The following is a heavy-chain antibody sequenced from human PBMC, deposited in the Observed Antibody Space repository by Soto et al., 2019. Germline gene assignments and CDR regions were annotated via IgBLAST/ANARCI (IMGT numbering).Heavy chain of an antibody. CDR2: IYYSGST. D-gene: IGHD7-27*01. CDR1: GGSISSGGYY. CDR3: ARANWYSEY. Sequence: PSETLSLTCTVSGGSISSGGYYWSWIRQHPGKGLEWIGYIYYSGSTYYNPSLKSRVTISVDTSKNRVSLNLTSVTAADTAIYYCARANWYSEYWGQGTLVTVSS. J-gene: IGHJ4*02. V-gene: IGHV4-31*03.